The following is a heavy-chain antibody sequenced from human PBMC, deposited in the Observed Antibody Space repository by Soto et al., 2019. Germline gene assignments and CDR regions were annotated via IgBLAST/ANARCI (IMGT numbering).Heavy chain of an antibody. CDR2: ISSSGSTI. D-gene: IGHD6-13*01. CDR3: ARVHSSSWSLYYFDY. V-gene: IGHV3-11*01. CDR1: GFTFSDYY. J-gene: IGHJ4*02. Sequence: GGSLRLSCAASGFTFSDYYMSWIRQAPGKGLEWVSYISSSGSTIYYADSVKGRFTISRDNAKNSLYLQMNSLRAEDTAVYYCARVHSSSWSLYYFDYWGQGTLVTVSS.